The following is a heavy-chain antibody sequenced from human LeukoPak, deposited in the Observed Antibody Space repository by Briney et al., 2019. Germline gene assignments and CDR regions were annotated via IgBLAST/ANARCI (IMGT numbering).Heavy chain of an antibody. V-gene: IGHV1-2*02. D-gene: IGHD3-3*02. CDR1: GYTFTDYY. Sequence: APVKVSCKASGYTFTDYYIHWVRQAPGQGLEWMGWISPNSGGTKYAQKFQGRVNMTRDTSITTTYMELSKLRSDDTAVYYCARDISWSFDFWGQGTLVTVSS. J-gene: IGHJ4*02. CDR3: ARDISWSFDF. CDR2: ISPNSGGT.